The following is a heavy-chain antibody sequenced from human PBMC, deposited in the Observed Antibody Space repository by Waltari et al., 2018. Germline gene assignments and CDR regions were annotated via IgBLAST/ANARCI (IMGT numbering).Heavy chain of an antibody. CDR1: GYTFTGYY. CDR2: INPNSGGT. J-gene: IGHJ3*02. D-gene: IGHD3-3*01. Sequence: QVQLVQSGAEVKKPGASVKVSCQASGYTFTGYYMPLVRQAPGQGLEWMGRINPNSGGTNYAQKFQGRVTMTRDTSISTAYMELSRLRSDDTAVYYCARVEWLSEGAFDIWGQGTMVTVSS. CDR3: ARVEWLSEGAFDI. V-gene: IGHV1-2*06.